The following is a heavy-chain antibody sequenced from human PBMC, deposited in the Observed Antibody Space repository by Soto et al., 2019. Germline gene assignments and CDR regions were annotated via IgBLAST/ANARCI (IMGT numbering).Heavy chain of an antibody. CDR1: GGSFSGYY. CDR2: INHSGST. Sequence: SETLSLTCAVYGGSFSGYYWSWIRQPPGKGLEWIGEINHSGSTNYNPSLKSRVTISVDTSKNQFSLKLSSVTAADTAVYYCARGYKSIVVVVAARPKAGFDPWGQGTLVTVSS. J-gene: IGHJ5*02. V-gene: IGHV4-34*01. D-gene: IGHD2-15*01. CDR3: ARGYKSIVVVVAARPKAGFDP.